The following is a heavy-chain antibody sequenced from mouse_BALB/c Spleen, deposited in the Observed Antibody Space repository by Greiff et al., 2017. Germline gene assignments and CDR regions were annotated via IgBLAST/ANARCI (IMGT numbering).Heavy chain of an antibody. CDR1: FSLTSYG. J-gene: IGHJ1*01. Sequence: VQLQQSGPDLVAPSGFSLTSYGVHWVRQPPGKGLEWLVVIWSDGSTTYNSALKSRLSISKDNSKSQVFLKMNSLQTDDTAMYYCARHGYDGDWYFDVWGAGTTVTVSS. D-gene: IGHD2-2*01. CDR2: IWSDGST. V-gene: IGHV2-6-2*01. CDR3: ARHGYDGDWYFDV.